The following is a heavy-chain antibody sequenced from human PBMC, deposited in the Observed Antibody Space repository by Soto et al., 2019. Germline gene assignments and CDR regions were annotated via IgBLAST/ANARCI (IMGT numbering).Heavy chain of an antibody. CDR2: ISYDGSNK. J-gene: IGHJ1*01. D-gene: IGHD3-22*01. CDR1: GFTFSSYG. CDR3: AQRAYYYDSSAQLAEYFQH. Sequence: PGGSLRLSCAASGFTFSSYGMHWVRQAPGKGLEWVAVISYDGSNKYYADSVKGRFTISRDNSKNTLYLQMNSLRAEDTAVYYCAQRAYYYDSSAQLAEYFQHWGQGTLVTVSS. V-gene: IGHV3-30*03.